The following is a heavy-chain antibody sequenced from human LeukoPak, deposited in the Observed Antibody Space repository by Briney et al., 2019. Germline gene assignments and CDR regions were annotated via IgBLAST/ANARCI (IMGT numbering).Heavy chain of an antibody. CDR2: IYYSGST. Sequence: SETLSLTCTVSGGSISSYYWSWIRRPPGKGLEWIGYIYYSGSTNYNPSLKSRVTISVDTSKNQFSLKLSSVTAADTAVYYCARDYYDSSAYQYYFDYWGQGALVTVSS. CDR1: GGSISSYY. CDR3: ARDYYDSSAYQYYFDY. D-gene: IGHD3-22*01. J-gene: IGHJ4*02. V-gene: IGHV4-59*12.